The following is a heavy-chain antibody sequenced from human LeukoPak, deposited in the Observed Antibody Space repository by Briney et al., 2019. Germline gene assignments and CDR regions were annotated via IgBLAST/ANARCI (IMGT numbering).Heavy chain of an antibody. CDR1: GFTFSDYA. CDR3: AKDNGIVAPSIPLDY. CDR2: ISDDGIKK. Sequence: GGSLRLSCAASGFTFSDYAMHWVRQAPGKGLEWVAIISDDGIKKYYADSKKGRFTISRDNSKNTLYLQVNGLRPEDTAVYYCAKDNGIVAPSIPLDYWGQGTLVTVSS. V-gene: IGHV3-30*01. D-gene: IGHD5-12*01. J-gene: IGHJ4*02.